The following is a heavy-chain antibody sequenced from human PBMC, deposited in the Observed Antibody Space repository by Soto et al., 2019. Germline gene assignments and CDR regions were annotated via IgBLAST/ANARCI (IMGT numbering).Heavy chain of an antibody. D-gene: IGHD2-2*02. CDR3: ARGVWQLLYVGMDV. CDR1: GYTFTSYH. V-gene: IGHV1-46*01. J-gene: IGHJ6*02. Sequence: ASVKVSCKXSGYTFTSYHIHSVRQAPGQGLEWLGILNPSGGSTTLSQKLKGRVSMTRDTSTSTVYMELNSLRSDDTAVYYCARGVWQLLYVGMDVWGQGTTVTVSS. CDR2: LNPSGGST.